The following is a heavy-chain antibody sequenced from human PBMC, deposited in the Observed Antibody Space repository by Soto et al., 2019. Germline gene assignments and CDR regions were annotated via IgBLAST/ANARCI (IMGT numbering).Heavy chain of an antibody. J-gene: IGHJ4*02. CDR3: ARGWGSKWYYFDS. Sequence: SETLSLTCTVSGVSSTSFYWSWIRQSPGKGLEWIGYIFDNGDVKYNPSLMSRLTMSIDMSKNEFSLRLKSVTAADTAMYYCARGWGSKWYYFDSWGEGNLVTVSS. V-gene: IGHV4-59*01. CDR1: GVSSTSFY. CDR2: IFDNGDV. D-gene: IGHD3-16*01.